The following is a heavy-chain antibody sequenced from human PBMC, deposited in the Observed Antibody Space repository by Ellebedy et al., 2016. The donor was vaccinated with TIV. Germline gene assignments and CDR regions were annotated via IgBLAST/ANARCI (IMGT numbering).Heavy chain of an antibody. CDR1: GYTFTGYY. V-gene: IGHV1-2*02. CDR2: ISPNTGVT. J-gene: IGHJ5*02. CDR3: ARSSGFYGAGTDYWFDP. D-gene: IGHD3-10*01. Sequence: ASVKVSCKASGYTFTGYYMHWVRQAPGQGLEWLGWISPNTGVTHFAQKFQGRVTVTRDTSINTVYMELIGLRSDDTAVYYCARSSGFYGAGTDYWFDPWGQGTLVTVSS.